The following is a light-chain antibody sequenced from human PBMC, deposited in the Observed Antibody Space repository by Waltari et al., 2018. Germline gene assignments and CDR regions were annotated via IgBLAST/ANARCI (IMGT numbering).Light chain of an antibody. CDR1: QSVSSSY. Sequence: DIVMTQSPDSLAVSLGERAPINCRASQSVSSSYLACYQQKPGQAPRVLIHGASNRATGIPDRFSGSGSGTDFTLTISRLEPEDFAVYYCQQYGSSPWTFGQGTKVEIK. CDR3: QQYGSSPWT. CDR2: GAS. V-gene: IGKV3-20*01. J-gene: IGKJ1*01.